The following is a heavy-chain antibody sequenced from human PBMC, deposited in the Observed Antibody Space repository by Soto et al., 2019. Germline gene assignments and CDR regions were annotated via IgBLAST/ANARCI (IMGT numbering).Heavy chain of an antibody. V-gene: IGHV3-15*07. Sequence: GGSLRLSCAASGFTFSNAWMNWVRQAPGKGLEWVGRIKSKTDGGTTDYAAPVKGRFTISRDDSKNTLYLQMNSLKTEDTAVYYCTTDAVVVPAAMDYWGQGTLVTVSS. CDR3: TTDAVVVPAAMDY. J-gene: IGHJ4*02. CDR1: GFTFSNAW. CDR2: IKSKTDGGTT. D-gene: IGHD2-2*01.